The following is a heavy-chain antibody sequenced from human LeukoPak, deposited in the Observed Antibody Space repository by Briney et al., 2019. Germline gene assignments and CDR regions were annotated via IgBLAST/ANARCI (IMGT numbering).Heavy chain of an antibody. CDR3: AREDSNYDFDY. CDR2: ISSSSTI. D-gene: IGHD1-7*01. Sequence: PGGSLRLSCAASGFTFSSDSMNWVRQAPGKGLEWVSYISSSSTIYYADSVKGRFTISRDNGKSSLYLQMNSLRAEDTAVYYCAREDSNYDFDYWGQGTLVTVSS. V-gene: IGHV3-48*01. J-gene: IGHJ4*02. CDR1: GFTFSSDS.